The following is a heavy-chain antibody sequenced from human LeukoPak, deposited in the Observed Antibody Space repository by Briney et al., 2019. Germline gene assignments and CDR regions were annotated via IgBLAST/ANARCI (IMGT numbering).Heavy chain of an antibody. V-gene: IGHV4-30-4*08. Sequence: PSETLSLTCTVSGGSISSGDYYWSWIRQPPGKGLEWIGYIYYSGSTYYNPSLKSRVTISVDTSKNQFSLKLSSVTAADTAVYYCARYRSGYDYFDYWGQGTLVTVSS. D-gene: IGHD5-12*01. CDR3: ARYRSGYDYFDY. CDR2: IYYSGST. CDR1: GGSISSGDYY. J-gene: IGHJ4*02.